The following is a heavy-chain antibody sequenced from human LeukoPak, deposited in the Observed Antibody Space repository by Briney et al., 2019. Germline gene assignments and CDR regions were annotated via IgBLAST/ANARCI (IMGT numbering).Heavy chain of an antibody. CDR3: ARDQEITIFGVGYYYGMDV. CDR2: IYTSGST. Sequence: SETLSLTCTVSGGSISSGSYYWSWIRQPAGKGLEWIGRIYTSGSTNYNPSLKSRVTISVDTSKNQFSLKLSSVTAADTAVYYCARDQEITIFGVGYYYGMDVWGQGTTVTVSS. V-gene: IGHV4-61*02. J-gene: IGHJ6*02. D-gene: IGHD3-3*01. CDR1: GGSISSGSYY.